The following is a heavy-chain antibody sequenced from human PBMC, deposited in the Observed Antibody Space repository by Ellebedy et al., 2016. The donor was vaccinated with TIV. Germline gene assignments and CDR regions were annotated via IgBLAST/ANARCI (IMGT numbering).Heavy chain of an antibody. V-gene: IGHV3-9*01. J-gene: IGHJ3*01. CDR2: ISWNSAGV. CDR3: AKDTASAISRPRDGIDL. D-gene: IGHD3-3*01. Sequence: SLKISXAASGFSFGDYVMHWVRQAPGKGLEWVAGISWNSAGVAYADSVQGRFTISRDNAKNSLYVHMDSLTTDDTALYYCAKDTASAISRPRDGIDLWGQGTMVTVSP. CDR1: GFSFGDYV.